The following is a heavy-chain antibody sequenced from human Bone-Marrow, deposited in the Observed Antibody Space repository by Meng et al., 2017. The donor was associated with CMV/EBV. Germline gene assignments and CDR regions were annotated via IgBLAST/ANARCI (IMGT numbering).Heavy chain of an antibody. V-gene: IGHV3-23*01. CDR1: GFNFSSYA. CDR2: ISASADST. Sequence: GGSLRLSCAASGFNFSSYAMSWVRQAPGKGLEWVSTISASADSTYYADSVKGRFTISRDNSKNTLYLQMGSLRAEDMAVYYCARGDYGDHWGQGTLVTVSS. J-gene: IGHJ4*02. CDR3: ARGDYGDH.